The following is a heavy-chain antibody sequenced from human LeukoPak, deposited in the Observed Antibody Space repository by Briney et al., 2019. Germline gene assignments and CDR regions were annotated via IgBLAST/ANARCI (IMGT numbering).Heavy chain of an antibody. D-gene: IGHD3-16*02. V-gene: IGHV4-39*07. CDR3: ARGWQEITFGGVIVTNWFDP. CDR2: IYYSGST. J-gene: IGHJ5*02. Sequence: SETLSLTCTVSGGSISSSSYYRGWIRQPPGKGLEWIGSIYYSGSTYYNPSLKSRVTISVDTSKNQFSLKLSSVTAADTAVYYCARGWQEITFGGVIVTNWFDPWGQGTLVTVSS. CDR1: GGSISSSSYY.